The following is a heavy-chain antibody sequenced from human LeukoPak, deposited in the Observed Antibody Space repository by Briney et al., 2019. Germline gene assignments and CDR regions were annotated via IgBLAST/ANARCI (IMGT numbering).Heavy chain of an antibody. CDR1: GGSIGTYY. CDR2: IDSSGST. CDR3: ARDRDSSGYYSGFDL. D-gene: IGHD3-22*01. V-gene: IGHV4-59*01. Sequence: KASETLSLTCTVSGGSIGTYYWSWIRQPPGEGLEWIGYIDSSGSTNYNPSLKSRLTISVDTSKNQFSLKLSSVTAADTAVYYCARDRDSSGYYSGFDLWGQGTLVTVSS. J-gene: IGHJ4*02.